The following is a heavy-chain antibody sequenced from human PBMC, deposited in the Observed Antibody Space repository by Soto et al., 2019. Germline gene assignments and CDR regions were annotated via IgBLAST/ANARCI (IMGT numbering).Heavy chain of an antibody. D-gene: IGHD6-13*01. V-gene: IGHV4-39*01. CDR3: AGIAAVQYYFDY. CDR2: IYYSGST. Sequence: PSETLSLTCTVSGGSISSSSYYWGWIRQPPGKGLEWIGSIYYSGSTYYNPSLKSRVTISVDTPKNQFSLRLSSVTAADTAVYYCAGIAAVQYYFDYWGQGTLVTVSS. CDR1: GGSISSSSYY. J-gene: IGHJ4*02.